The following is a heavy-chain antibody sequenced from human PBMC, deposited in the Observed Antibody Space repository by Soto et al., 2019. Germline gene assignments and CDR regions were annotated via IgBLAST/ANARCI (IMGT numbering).Heavy chain of an antibody. J-gene: IGHJ4*02. Sequence: GGSLRLSCAASGFTFSNAWMSWVRQAPGKGLEWVGRIKSKTDGGTTDYAAPVKGRFTISRDDSKNTLYLQMNSLKTEDTAVYYCTTDYEWLLYLGRDYWGQGTLVTVSS. V-gene: IGHV3-15*01. CDR1: GFTFSNAW. CDR3: TTDYEWLLYLGRDY. D-gene: IGHD3-3*01. CDR2: IKSKTDGGTT.